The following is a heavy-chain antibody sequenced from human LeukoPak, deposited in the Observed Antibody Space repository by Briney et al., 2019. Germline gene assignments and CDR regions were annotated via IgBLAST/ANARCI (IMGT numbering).Heavy chain of an antibody. CDR2: IRSKTDGGTT. CDR1: GLTFAKAW. J-gene: IGHJ4*02. CDR3: TTDLLFSGFSY. Sequence: GGSLRISCVVSGLTFAKAWMTWVRQAPGKGLEWIGRIRSKTDGGTTEYGEPVKGRFTISRDDSENTLFLQMNNLETEDTAVYYCTTDLLFSGFSYWGPGTLVTVSS. V-gene: IGHV3-15*01. D-gene: IGHD2-21*02.